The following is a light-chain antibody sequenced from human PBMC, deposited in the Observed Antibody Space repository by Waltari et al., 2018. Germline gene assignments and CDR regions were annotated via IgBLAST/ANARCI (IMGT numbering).Light chain of an antibody. CDR2: WAS. CDR1: QSVLYSPNNKNY. Sequence: DIVMTQSPDSLAVSLGERATINCKSSQSVLYSPNNKNYLSWFQQKPGQPPKLLIYWASTRESGVPDRFSGSGSVTDFTLTISSLQAEDVAIYYYQQSTSIPLTFGGGTKVDIK. CDR3: QQSTSIPLT. J-gene: IGKJ4*01. V-gene: IGKV4-1*01.